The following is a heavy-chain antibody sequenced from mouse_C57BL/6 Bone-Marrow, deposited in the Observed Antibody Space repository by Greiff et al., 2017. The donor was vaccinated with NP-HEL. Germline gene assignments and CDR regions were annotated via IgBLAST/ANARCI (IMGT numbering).Heavy chain of an antibody. J-gene: IGHJ3*01. Sequence: EVQVVESGGDLVKPGGSLKLSCAASGFTFSSYGMSWVRQTPDKRLEWVATISSGGSYTYYPDSVKGRFTISRDNAKNTLYLQMSSLKSEDTAMYYCARHRLGRGFAYWGQGTLVTVSA. CDR1: GFTFSSYG. CDR3: ARHRLGRGFAY. V-gene: IGHV5-6*01. CDR2: ISSGGSYT. D-gene: IGHD4-1*01.